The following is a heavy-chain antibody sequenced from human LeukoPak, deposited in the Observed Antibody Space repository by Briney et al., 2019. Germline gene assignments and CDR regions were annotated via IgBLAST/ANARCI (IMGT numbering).Heavy chain of an antibody. D-gene: IGHD3-10*01. J-gene: IGHJ4*02. CDR3: ARGRYYYGSGSYSDY. Sequence: SDTLSLTCAVYGGSFSGYYWSWIRQPPGKGLEWMGEINHSGSTNYNPSLKSRVNISVDTSKNQFSLKLSSVTAADTAVYYCARGRYYYGSGSYSDYWGQGTLVTVSS. V-gene: IGHV4-34*01. CDR1: GGSFSGYY. CDR2: INHSGST.